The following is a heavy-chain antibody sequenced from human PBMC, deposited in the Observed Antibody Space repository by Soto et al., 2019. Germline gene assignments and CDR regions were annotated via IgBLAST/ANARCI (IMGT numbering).Heavy chain of an antibody. J-gene: IGHJ6*02. CDR2: IGSAGDA. CDR1: GFTFSNYD. V-gene: IGHV3-13*04. D-gene: IGHD1-26*01. CDR3: ARGILGPGDYYYGMDV. Sequence: VGSLRLSCAASGFTFSNYDMHWVRQRVGKGLEWVSAIGSAGDAFYPGSVQGRFTISRENAKNSFYLQMNSLRAGDTAVYYCARGILGPGDYYYGMDVWGQGTTVTVSS.